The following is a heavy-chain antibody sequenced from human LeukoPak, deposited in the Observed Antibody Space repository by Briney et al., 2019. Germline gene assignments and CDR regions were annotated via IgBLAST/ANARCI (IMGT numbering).Heavy chain of an antibody. V-gene: IGHV7-4-1*02. CDR3: ARVKGGLDFWSGYYQFDY. J-gene: IGHJ4*02. D-gene: IGHD3-3*01. CDR2: INTNTGNP. Sequence: ASVKVSCKASGYTFTSYAMNRVRQAPAQGLEWMGWINTNTGNPTYAQGFTGRFVFSLDTSVSTAYLQISSLKAEDTAVYYCARVKGGLDFWSGYYQFDYWGQGTLVTVSS. CDR1: GYTFTSYA.